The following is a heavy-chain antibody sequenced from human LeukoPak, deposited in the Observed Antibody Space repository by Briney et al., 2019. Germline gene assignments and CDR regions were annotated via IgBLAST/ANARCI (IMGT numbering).Heavy chain of an antibody. CDR1: GFTLSSYW. V-gene: IGHV3-7*03. J-gene: IGHJ4*02. D-gene: IGHD3-22*01. CDR3: ARVGDDYYDSSGYYQVLYYFDY. CDR2: IKQDGSEK. Sequence: PGGSLRLSCAASGFTLSSYWMSWVRQAPGKGLEWVANIKQDGSEKYYVDSVKGRFTISRDNAKNSLYLQMNSLRAEDTAVYYCARVGDDYYDSSGYYQVLYYFDYWGQGTLVTVSS.